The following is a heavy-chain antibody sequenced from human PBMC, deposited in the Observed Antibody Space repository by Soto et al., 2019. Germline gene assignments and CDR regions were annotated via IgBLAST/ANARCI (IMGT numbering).Heavy chain of an antibody. V-gene: IGHV4-30-4*01. CDR3: ARELSNSPDYFDY. CDR1: GGSISSDDYY. Sequence: SETLSLTCTVSGGSISSDDYYWSWIRQPPGKGLEWIGYIYYSGRTAYNPSLKSRLIISIDTSKNQFSLNLNSVSGADTAVYYCARELSNSPDYFDYRCKGTLVTVSS. J-gene: IGHJ4*02. D-gene: IGHD6-6*01. CDR2: IYYSGRT.